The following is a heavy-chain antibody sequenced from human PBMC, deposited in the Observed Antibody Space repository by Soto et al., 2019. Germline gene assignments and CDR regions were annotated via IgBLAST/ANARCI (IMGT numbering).Heavy chain of an antibody. CDR1: GFTFSSYA. J-gene: IGHJ6*03. V-gene: IGHV3-23*01. CDR2: ISGSGGST. D-gene: IGHD3-3*01. Sequence: GGSLRLSCAASGFTFSSYAMSWVRQAPGKGLEWVSAISGSGGSTYYADSVKGRFTISRDNSKNTLYLQMNSLRAEDTAVYYCAKDYYDFWSGLRHPRAGYYYYMDVWGKGTTVTVSS. CDR3: AKDYYDFWSGLRHPRAGYYYYMDV.